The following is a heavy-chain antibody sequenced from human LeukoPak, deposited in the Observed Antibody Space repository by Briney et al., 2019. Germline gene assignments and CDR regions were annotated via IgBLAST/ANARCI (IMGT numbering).Heavy chain of an antibody. CDR3: ARAERAYYDSSGPDY. D-gene: IGHD3-22*01. J-gene: IGHJ4*02. CDR2: IKEDGSAK. V-gene: IGHV3-7*03. Sequence: GGSLRLSCAASGLSFSSYWMTWVRQAPGKGLEWVANIKEDGSAKSYVDSVKGRFTISRDNAKNSLYLQMNSLRAEDTAVYYCARAERAYYDSSGPDYWGQGTLVTVSS. CDR1: GLSFSSYW.